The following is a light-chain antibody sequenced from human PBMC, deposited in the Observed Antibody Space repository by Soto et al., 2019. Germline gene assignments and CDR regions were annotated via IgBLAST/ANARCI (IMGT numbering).Light chain of an antibody. CDR1: HSISSY. J-gene: IGKJ4*01. Sequence: IDVTESPSSLSASVGDRVTITCRASHSISSYLNWYQQKPGKAPRLLIYAASSWQSGVPSRFSGSGSGTDFTLTISSLEPEDFATYYCQQLNSYPLTFGGGTKVDIK. V-gene: IGKV1-39*01. CDR2: AAS. CDR3: QQLNSYPLT.